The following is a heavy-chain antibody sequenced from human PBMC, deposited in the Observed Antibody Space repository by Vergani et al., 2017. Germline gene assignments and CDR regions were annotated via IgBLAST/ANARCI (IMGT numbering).Heavy chain of an antibody. Sequence: QVQLVQSGAEVKKPGSSVKVSCKASGGTFSSYTISWVRQAPGQGLEWMGRIIPILGIANYAQKFQGRVTITADKSTSTAYMELSSLRSEDTAVYYCARVSAPYGDSSGYYIFDHWGQGTLVTVSS. D-gene: IGHD3-22*01. CDR3: ARVSAPYGDSSGYYIFDH. V-gene: IGHV1-69*02. CDR2: IIPILGIA. CDR1: GGTFSSYT. J-gene: IGHJ4*02.